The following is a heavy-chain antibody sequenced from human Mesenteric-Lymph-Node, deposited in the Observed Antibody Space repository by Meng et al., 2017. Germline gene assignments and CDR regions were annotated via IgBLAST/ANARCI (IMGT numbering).Heavy chain of an antibody. Sequence: VQCLAPAPGLVNPSQNLPLPCTVSVGATGSDVPNWSWFRQRPGKGLDWIGCIYYTGSTYYNPSLKSLITMSLDTSKNQFSLKLSSVTAADTAVYYCARASYGSGSPLGESWFDPWGQGTLVTVSS. J-gene: IGHJ5*02. D-gene: IGHD3-10*01. CDR2: IYYTGST. V-gene: IGHV4-31*01. CDR1: VGATGSDVPN. CDR3: ARASYGSGSPLGESWFDP.